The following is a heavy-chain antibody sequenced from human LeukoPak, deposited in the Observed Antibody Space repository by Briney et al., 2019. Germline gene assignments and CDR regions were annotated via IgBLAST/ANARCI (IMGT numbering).Heavy chain of an antibody. CDR3: ARDLVAVAGFDY. D-gene: IGHD6-19*01. J-gene: IGHJ4*02. V-gene: IGHV3-11*01. CDR1: GFIFGDYA. Sequence: PGGSLRLSCTASGFIFGDYAMSWVRQAPGKGLEWVSYISSSGSTIYYADSVKGRFTISRDNAKNSLYLQMNSLRAEDTAVYYCARDLVAVAGFDYWGQGTLVTVSS. CDR2: ISSSGSTI.